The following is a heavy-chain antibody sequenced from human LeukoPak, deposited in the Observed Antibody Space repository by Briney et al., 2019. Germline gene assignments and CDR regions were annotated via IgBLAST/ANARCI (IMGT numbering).Heavy chain of an antibody. D-gene: IGHD2-15*01. J-gene: IGHJ4*02. V-gene: IGHV3-53*01. CDR1: GFTVSSNY. CDR2: IYSGGST. Sequence: GGSLRLSCAASGFTVSSNYMSWVRQAPGKGLEWVSVIYSGGSTYYVDSVKGRFTISRDNSKNTLYLQMNSLRAEDTAVYYCARGHCSGGSCYSRGPYYFDYWGQGTLVTVSS. CDR3: ARGHCSGGSCYSRGPYYFDY.